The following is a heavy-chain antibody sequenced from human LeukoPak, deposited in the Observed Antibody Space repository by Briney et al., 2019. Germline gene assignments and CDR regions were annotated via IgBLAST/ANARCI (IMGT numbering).Heavy chain of an antibody. CDR3: ARDGALWFGESSI. V-gene: IGHV1-8*01. CDR2: MNPNSGNT. CDR1: GYTSTSYD. D-gene: IGHD3-10*01. J-gene: IGHJ3*02. Sequence: GASVKVSCKASGYTSTSYDINWVRQATGQGLEWMGWMNPNSGNTGYAQKFQGRVTMTRNTSISTAYMELSSLRSEDTAVYYCARDGALWFGESSIWGQGTMVTVSS.